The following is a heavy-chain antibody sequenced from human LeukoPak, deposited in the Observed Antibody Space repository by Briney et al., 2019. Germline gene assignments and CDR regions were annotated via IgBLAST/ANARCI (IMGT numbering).Heavy chain of an antibody. Sequence: PSETLSLTCTVSGGSIRSSNYYWGWIRQPPGKGLEWIGCIYYTGSTYYNPSLKSRVTVSVDTSKNRFSLKLSSVTAADTAVYYCARTFCGGDCSFDYWGQGTLVTVSS. CDR1: GGSIRSSNYY. D-gene: IGHD2-21*02. J-gene: IGHJ4*02. CDR3: ARTFCGGDCSFDY. CDR2: IYYTGST. V-gene: IGHV4-39*01.